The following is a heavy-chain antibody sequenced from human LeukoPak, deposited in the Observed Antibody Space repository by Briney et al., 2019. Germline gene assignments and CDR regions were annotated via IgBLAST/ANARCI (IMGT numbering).Heavy chain of an antibody. V-gene: IGHV3-53*05. D-gene: IGHD6-19*01. CDR2: IYSSGST. J-gene: IGHJ4*02. CDR1: GFTVSTNY. Sequence: GGSLRLSCAASGFTVSTNYISWVRQAPGKGLDWVSLIYSSGSTYYADSVKGRFTISRDNSHNSLYLQMDGLRTEDTALYFCVKTVGRAVAGSFDSWGQGTLVTVSS. CDR3: VKTVGRAVAGSFDS.